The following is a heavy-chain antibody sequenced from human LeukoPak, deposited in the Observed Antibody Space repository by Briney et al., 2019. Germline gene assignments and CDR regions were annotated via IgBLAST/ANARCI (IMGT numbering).Heavy chain of an antibody. CDR2: ISSSGGST. CDR1: GFTFSSYA. Sequence: GGSLRLSCAVSGFTFSSYAMSWVRQAPGKGLEWVSAISSSGGSTYYADSVKGRFTISRDNSKHTLYLQMNGLRAEHTAVYYCAKAPGISAYYYMDVWGKGTTVTVSS. CDR3: AKAPGISAYYYMDV. V-gene: IGHV3-23*01. J-gene: IGHJ6*03. D-gene: IGHD3-3*02.